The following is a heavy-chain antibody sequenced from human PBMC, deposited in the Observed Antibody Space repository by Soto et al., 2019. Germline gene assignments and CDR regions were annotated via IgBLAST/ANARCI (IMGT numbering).Heavy chain of an antibody. J-gene: IGHJ5*02. CDR3: GRVRAMGHLDL. D-gene: IGHD2-8*01. CDR2: IWNDGSHK. V-gene: IGHV3-33*01. Sequence: GGSLRLSCAASGFTFGSYGFHWVRQAPGKGLEWVAVIWNDGSHKYYADSVKGRFTISRDDSRNTLYVQMNSLRADDTAIYYCGRVRAMGHLDLWGQGTLVTVSS. CDR1: GFTFGSYG.